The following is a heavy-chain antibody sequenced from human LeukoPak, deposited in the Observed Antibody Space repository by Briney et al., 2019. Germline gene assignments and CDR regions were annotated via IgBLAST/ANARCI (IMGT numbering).Heavy chain of an antibody. CDR2: INPNSGGT. D-gene: IGHD2-8*01. CDR1: GYTFTGYY. CDR3: AIPLMARSAFDI. Sequence: ASVKVSCKASGYTFTGYYMHWVRQAPGQGLEWMGRINPNSGGTNYAQKFQGRVTTTRDTSISTAYMELSRLRSDDTAVYYCAIPLMARSAFDIWGQGTMVTVSS. J-gene: IGHJ3*02. V-gene: IGHV1-2*06.